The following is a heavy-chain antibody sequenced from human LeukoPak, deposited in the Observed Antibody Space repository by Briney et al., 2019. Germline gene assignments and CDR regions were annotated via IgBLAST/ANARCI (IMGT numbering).Heavy chain of an antibody. CDR2: IIPILGIA. J-gene: IGHJ4*02. CDR1: GGTFSSYA. D-gene: IGHD3-3*01. V-gene: IGHV1-69*04. CDR3: AREEEDSRDFSSGPDY. Sequence: EASVKVSCKASGGTFSSYAISWVRQAPGQGLEWMGRIIPILGIANYAQKFQGRVTITADKSTSTAYMELSSLRSEDTAVYYCAREEEDSRDFSSGPDYWGQGTLVTVSS.